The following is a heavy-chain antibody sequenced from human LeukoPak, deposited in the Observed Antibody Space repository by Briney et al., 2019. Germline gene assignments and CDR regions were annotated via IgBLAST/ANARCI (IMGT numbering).Heavy chain of an antibody. V-gene: IGHV3-9*01. CDR2: ISWSSGSI. CDR3: AKDISAGVSAAGDY. J-gene: IGHJ4*02. D-gene: IGHD6-13*01. Sequence: GGSLRLSCAASGFTFDDYAMHWVRQAPGKGLEWVSGISWSSGSIGYADSVKGRFTISRDNAKNSLYLQMNSLRAEDTALYYCAKDISAGVSAAGDYWGQGTLVTVSS. CDR1: GFTFDDYA.